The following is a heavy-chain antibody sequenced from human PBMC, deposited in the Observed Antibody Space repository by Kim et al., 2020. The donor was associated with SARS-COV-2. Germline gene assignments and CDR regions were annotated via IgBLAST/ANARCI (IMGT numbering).Heavy chain of an antibody. D-gene: IGHD6-19*01. CDR2: K. Sequence: KYDAGSLKGRFTVSRDNAKNSLYLEMDSLRADDTAVYYCARAGYSSASDYWGQGTLVTVSS. V-gene: IGHV3-7*01. CDR3: ARAGYSSASDY. J-gene: IGHJ4*02.